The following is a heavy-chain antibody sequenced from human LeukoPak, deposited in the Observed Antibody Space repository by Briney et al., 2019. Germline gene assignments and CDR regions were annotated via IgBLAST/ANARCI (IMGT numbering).Heavy chain of an antibody. CDR2: IYHSGST. D-gene: IGHD3-10*01. CDR1: GYSISSGYY. CDR3: ARVGPDVLLWFGELFYMDV. J-gene: IGHJ6*03. V-gene: IGHV4-38-2*02. Sequence: SETLSLTCTVSGYSISSGYYWGWIRQPPGKGLEWIGSIYHSGSTYYNPSLKSRVTISVDTSKNQFSLKLSSVTAADTAVYYCARVGPDVLLWFGELFYMDVWGKGTTVTVSS.